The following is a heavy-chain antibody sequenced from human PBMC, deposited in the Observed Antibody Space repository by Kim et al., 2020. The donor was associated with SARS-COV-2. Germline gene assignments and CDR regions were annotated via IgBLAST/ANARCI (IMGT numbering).Heavy chain of an antibody. CDR3: ACHGFNYGMDV. CDR1: GFSFLSHW. CDR2: IKRGGGGE. D-gene: IGHD6-25*01. J-gene: IGHJ6*02. Sequence: GGSLRLSCAASGFSFLSHWMSWVRQAPGKGLEWVADIKRGGGGEDYLDSVKGRFTISRDNAKNTLYLQMNSLRVEDTAIYYCACHGFNYGMDVWGQGTTVIASS. V-gene: IGHV3-7*01.